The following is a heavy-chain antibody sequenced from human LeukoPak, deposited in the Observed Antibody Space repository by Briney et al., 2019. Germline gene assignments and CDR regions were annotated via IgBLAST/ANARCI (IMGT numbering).Heavy chain of an antibody. D-gene: IGHD4-17*01. Sequence: SETLSLPCAVSDDSFSSHYWTWIRQPPGKGLEWIGYISYIGSTNYNPSLKSRVTISIDTSKNQFSRKRSSVAAADTAVYYCAKDLVTVTKGFDIWGQVTMVSVSS. CDR2: ISYIGST. J-gene: IGHJ3*02. CDR3: AKDLVTVTKGFDI. CDR1: DDSFSSHY. V-gene: IGHV4-59*11.